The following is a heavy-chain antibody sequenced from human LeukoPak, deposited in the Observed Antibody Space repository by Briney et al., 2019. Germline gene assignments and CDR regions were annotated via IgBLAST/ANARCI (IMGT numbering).Heavy chain of an antibody. Sequence: ASVKVSCKASGYTFTGYYMHWVRQATGQGLEWMGWMNPNSGNTGYAQKFQGRVTMTRNTPISTAYMELSSLRSEDTAVYYCAKEYSSSWYARTNWFDPWGQGTLVTVSS. J-gene: IGHJ5*02. CDR3: AKEYSSSWYARTNWFDP. V-gene: IGHV1-8*02. D-gene: IGHD6-13*01. CDR2: MNPNSGNT. CDR1: GYTFTGYY.